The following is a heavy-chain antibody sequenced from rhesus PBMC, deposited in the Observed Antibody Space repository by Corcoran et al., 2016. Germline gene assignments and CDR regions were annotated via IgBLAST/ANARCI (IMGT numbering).Heavy chain of an antibody. CDR2: ISNSGGGT. CDR1: GFSFSDYY. CDR3: ARDCDNCGGHGVDS. V-gene: IGHV3-178*01. D-gene: IGHD3-3*01. Sequence: VQLQESGGGLAKPGGSLRLSCAASGFSFSDYYMDWVRQAPGKGREWVSRISNSGGGTWDADSVKCRFTMSRDNAKNTLYLQMDSLRTEDEAVYFCARDCDNCGGHGVDSWGQGVVVTVSS. J-gene: IGHJ6*01.